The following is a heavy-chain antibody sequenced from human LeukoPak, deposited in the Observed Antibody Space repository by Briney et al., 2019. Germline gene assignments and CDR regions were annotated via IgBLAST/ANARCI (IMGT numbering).Heavy chain of an antibody. CDR2: INHSGST. D-gene: IGHD5-18*01. Sequence: PSETLSLTRAVYGESFSGYYWSWIRQPPGKGLEWIGEINHSGSTNYNPSLKSRVSISVDTSKNQFSLKLSSVTAADTAVYYCARGDVEGAYNYGSRLFDDWGQGTLVTVSS. J-gene: IGHJ4*02. CDR3: ARGDVEGAYNYGSRLFDD. CDR1: GESFSGYY. V-gene: IGHV4-34*01.